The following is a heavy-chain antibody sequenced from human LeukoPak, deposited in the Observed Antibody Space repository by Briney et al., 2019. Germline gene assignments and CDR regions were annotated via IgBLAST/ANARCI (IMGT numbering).Heavy chain of an antibody. CDR2: INAGNGDT. Sequence: ASVKVSCKASGYTFTSYAMHWVRQAPGQRLEWMGWINAGNGDTKYSQKFQGRVTITRDTSASTAYMELSSLRSEDTAVYYCARRQYSSSWYEYYVDYWGQGTLVTVSS. V-gene: IGHV1-3*01. CDR1: GYTFTSYA. J-gene: IGHJ4*02. D-gene: IGHD6-13*01. CDR3: ARRQYSSSWYEYYVDY.